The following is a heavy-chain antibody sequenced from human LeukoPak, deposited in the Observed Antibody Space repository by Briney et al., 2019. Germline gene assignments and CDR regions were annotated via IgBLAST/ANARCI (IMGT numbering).Heavy chain of an antibody. CDR1: GFTFSSYA. D-gene: IGHD3-10*01. J-gene: IGHJ6*02. Sequence: PGGSLRLSCAASGFTFSSYAMSWVRQAPGKGLEWVSAISGSGGSTYYADSVKGRFTISRDNSKNTLYLQMNSLRAEDTAVYYCARDKLWFGELLYGMDVWGQGTTVTVSS. V-gene: IGHV3-23*01. CDR2: ISGSGGST. CDR3: ARDKLWFGELLYGMDV.